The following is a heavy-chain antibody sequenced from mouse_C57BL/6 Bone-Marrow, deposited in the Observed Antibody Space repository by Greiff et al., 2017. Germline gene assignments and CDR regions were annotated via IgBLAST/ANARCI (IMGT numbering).Heavy chain of an antibody. CDR2: INPNNGGT. J-gene: IGHJ1*03. Sequence: VQLQQSGPELVKPGASVKIPCKASGYTFTDYNMDWVKQSHGKSLEWIGDINPNNGGTIYNQKFKGKATLTVDKSSSTAYMELRSLTSEDTAVYYCARSPYYYGSSYWYFDVGGTGTTVTVSS. D-gene: IGHD1-1*01. CDR1: GYTFTDYN. CDR3: ARSPYYYGSSYWYFDV. V-gene: IGHV1-18*01.